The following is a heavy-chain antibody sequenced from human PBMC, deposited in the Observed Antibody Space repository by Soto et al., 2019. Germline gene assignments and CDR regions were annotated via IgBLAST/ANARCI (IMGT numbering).Heavy chain of an antibody. CDR3: AKDIGLRITMVQFDP. D-gene: IGHD3-10*01. V-gene: IGHV3-43*01. Sequence: GGSLRLSCAASGFTFDDYTMHWVRQAPGKGLEWVSLISWDGGSTYYADSVKGRFTISRDNSKNSLYLQMNSLRTEDTALYYCAKDIGLRITMVQFDPWGQGTLVTVSS. CDR1: GFTFDDYT. CDR2: ISWDGGST. J-gene: IGHJ5*02.